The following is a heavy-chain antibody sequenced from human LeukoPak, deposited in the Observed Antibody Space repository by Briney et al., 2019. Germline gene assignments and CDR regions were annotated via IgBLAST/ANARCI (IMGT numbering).Heavy chain of an antibody. D-gene: IGHD3-10*01. CDR1: GFTVSSNY. Sequence: TGGSLRLSCAASGFTVSSNYMSWVRQAPGKGLEWVSGISGNGGGTYYADSVKGRFTISRDNSKNTLYLQMNSLSAEDTAVYYRAKDPPGSRIIMAAFDFWGQGTLVTVSS. V-gene: IGHV3-23*01. CDR3: AKDPPGSRIIMAAFDF. CDR2: ISGNGGGT. J-gene: IGHJ4*02.